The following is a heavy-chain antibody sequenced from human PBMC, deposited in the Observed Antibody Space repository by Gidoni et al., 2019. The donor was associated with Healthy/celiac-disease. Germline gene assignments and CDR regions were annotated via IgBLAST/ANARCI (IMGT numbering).Heavy chain of an antibody. D-gene: IGHD1-26*01. CDR1: GFTFDDYA. CDR2: ISWNSGSI. J-gene: IGHJ6*02. Sequence: EVQLVASGGGLVQTGRSLSLSCAAHGFTFDDYAMHGVRQAPGKGLEWVSGISWNSGSIGYADSVKGRFTISRDNAKNSLYRQMNRLRAEDTALYYCAGLLRVWGMDVWGQGTTVTVSS. V-gene: IGHV3-9*01. CDR3: AGLLRVWGMDV.